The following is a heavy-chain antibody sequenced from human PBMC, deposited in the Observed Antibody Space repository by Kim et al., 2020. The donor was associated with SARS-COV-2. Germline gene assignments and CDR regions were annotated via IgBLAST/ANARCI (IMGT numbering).Heavy chain of an antibody. Sequence: ASVKVSCKASGYTFTSYGISWVRQAPGQGLEWMGWISAYNGNTNYAQKLQGRVTMTTDTSTSTAYMELRSLRSDDTAVYYCARAVAGRGADAFDIWGQGTMVTVSS. CDR1: GYTFTSYG. V-gene: IGHV1-18*01. J-gene: IGHJ3*02. CDR3: ARAVAGRGADAFDI. CDR2: ISAYNGNT. D-gene: IGHD6-19*01.